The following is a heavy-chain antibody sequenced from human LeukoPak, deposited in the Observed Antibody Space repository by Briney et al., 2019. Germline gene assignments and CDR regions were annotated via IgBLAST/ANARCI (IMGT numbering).Heavy chain of an antibody. CDR3: ARDTKNRAHYYDSTALDY. Sequence: GGSLRLSCAASGFTFSSYWMSWVRQAPGKGLEWVANIKQDGSEKYYVDSVKGRFTISRDNSKNTVYLQMNSLRAEDTAVYYCARDTKNRAHYYDSTALDYWGQGTLVTVSS. J-gene: IGHJ4*02. D-gene: IGHD3-22*01. CDR1: GFTFSSYW. V-gene: IGHV3-7*01. CDR2: IKQDGSEK.